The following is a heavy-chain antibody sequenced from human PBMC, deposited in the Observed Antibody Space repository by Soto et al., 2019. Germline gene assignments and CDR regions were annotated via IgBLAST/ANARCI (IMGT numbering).Heavy chain of an antibody. D-gene: IGHD3-16*01. J-gene: IGHJ5*02. CDR3: ARRWGRGWFDP. V-gene: IGHV4-39*01. Sequence: QMQLQESGPGLVKPSETLSLTCTVSGGSISSSSYYWGWIRQPPGKGLAWIGSIYYSGSTYYNPYLKSRVTISVDTSKNQFSLKLSSVTAADTAVYYCARRWGRGWFDPWGQGTLVTVSS. CDR2: IYYSGST. CDR1: GGSISSSSYY.